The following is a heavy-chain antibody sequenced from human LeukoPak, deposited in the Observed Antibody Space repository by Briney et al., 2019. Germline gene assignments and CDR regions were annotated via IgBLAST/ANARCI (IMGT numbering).Heavy chain of an antibody. CDR2: MSPKSGNT. CDR1: GYTFTSYD. Sequence: ASVKVSCKASGYTFTSYDINWVRLATGQGHEWMGWMSPKSGNTGYAQKFQGRVTMTRNTSTSTAYMELSSLRTEDTAVYYCTTRPRATVTSIGLIAFDIWGQGTMVTVSS. D-gene: IGHD4-17*01. CDR3: TTRPRATVTSIGLIAFDI. V-gene: IGHV1-8*01. J-gene: IGHJ3*02.